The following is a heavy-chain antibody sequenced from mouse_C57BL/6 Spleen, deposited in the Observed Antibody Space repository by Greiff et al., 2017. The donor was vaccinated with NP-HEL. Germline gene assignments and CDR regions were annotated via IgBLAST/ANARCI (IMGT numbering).Heavy chain of an antibody. D-gene: IGHD1-2*01. Sequence: QVQLQQPGAELVKPGASVKMSCKASGYTFTSYWITWVKQRPGQGLEWIGDIYPGSGSTNYNEKFKSKATLTVDTSSSTAYMQLSSLTSEDSAVYYCARGGLLRPAWFAYWGQGTLVTVSA. CDR3: ARGGLLRPAWFAY. V-gene: IGHV1-55*01. CDR2: IYPGSGST. J-gene: IGHJ3*01. CDR1: GYTFTSYW.